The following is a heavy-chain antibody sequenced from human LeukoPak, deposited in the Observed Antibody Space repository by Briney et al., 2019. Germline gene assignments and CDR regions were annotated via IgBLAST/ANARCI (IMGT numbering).Heavy chain of an antibody. V-gene: IGHV3-48*01. CDR1: GFTFSSYS. D-gene: IGHD3-3*01. CDR3: ARAFNDFWSGYSAHDAFDI. CDR2: ISXSSSTI. J-gene: IGHJ3*02. Sequence: GGSLRLSCAASGFTFSSYSMNWVRQAPGKGLEWVSYISXSSSTIYYADSVKGRFTISRDNAKNSLYLQMNSLRAEDTAVYYCARAFNDFWSGYSAHDAFDIWGQGTMVTVSS.